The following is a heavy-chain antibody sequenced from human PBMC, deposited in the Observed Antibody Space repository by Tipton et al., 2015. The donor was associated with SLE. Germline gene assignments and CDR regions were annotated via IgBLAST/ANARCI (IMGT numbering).Heavy chain of an antibody. D-gene: IGHD7-27*01. V-gene: IGHV3-30*19. CDR1: GFTFSSYG. J-gene: IGHJ4*02. Sequence: SLRLSCAASGFTFSSYGMHWVRQAPGKGLEWVAVIWYDGSNKYYADSVKGRFTISRDNSKNTLYLQMNSLRAEDTAVYYCARDGPLTGGPRGYFDYWGQGTLVTVSS. CDR2: IWYDGSNK. CDR3: ARDGPLTGGPRGYFDY.